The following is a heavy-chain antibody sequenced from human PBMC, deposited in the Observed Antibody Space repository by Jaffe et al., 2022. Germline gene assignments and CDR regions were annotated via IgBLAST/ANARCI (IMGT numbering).Heavy chain of an antibody. Sequence: EVQLVESGGGLVQPGRSLRLSCAASGFTFDDYAMHWVRQAPGKGLEWVSGISWNSGSIGYADSVKGRFTISRDNAKNSLYLQMNSLRAEDTALYYCAKAGFRELYYYYFDYWGQGTLVTVSS. V-gene: IGHV3-9*01. J-gene: IGHJ4*02. CDR2: ISWNSGSI. CDR1: GFTFDDYA. CDR3: AKAGFRELYYYYFDY. D-gene: IGHD3-10*01.